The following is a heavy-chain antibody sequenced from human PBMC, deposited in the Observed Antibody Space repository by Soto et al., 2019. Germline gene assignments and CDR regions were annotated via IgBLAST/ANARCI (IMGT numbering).Heavy chain of an antibody. CDR2: IRSKANSYAT. V-gene: IGHV3-73*01. CDR3: TLKNGLYYYDSSGFRR. CDR1: GFTFSGSA. D-gene: IGHD3-22*01. Sequence: GGSLRLSCAASGFTFSGSAMHWVRQASGKGLEWVGRIRSKANSYATAYAASVKGRFTISRDDSKNTAYLQMNSLKTEDTAVYYCTLKNGLYYYDSSGFRRWSRGTLVTVSS. J-gene: IGHJ4*02.